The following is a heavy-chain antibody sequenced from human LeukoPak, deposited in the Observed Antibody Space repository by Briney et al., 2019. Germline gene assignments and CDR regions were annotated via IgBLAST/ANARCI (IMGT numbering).Heavy chain of an antibody. CDR3: TRLNCGGDCYETPFDY. Sequence: GGSLRLSCAASGFTFSGSAMHWVRQASGKGLEWVGRIRSKANSYATAYAASVKGRFTISRDDSKNTAYLQMNSLKTEDTAVYYCTRLNCGGDCYETPFDYWGQGTLVTVSS. CDR1: GFTFSGSA. D-gene: IGHD2-21*02. CDR2: IRSKANSYAT. J-gene: IGHJ4*02. V-gene: IGHV3-73*01.